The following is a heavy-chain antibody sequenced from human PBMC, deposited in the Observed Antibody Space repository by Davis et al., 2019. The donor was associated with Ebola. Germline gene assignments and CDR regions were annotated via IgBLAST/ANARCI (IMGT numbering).Heavy chain of an antibody. J-gene: IGHJ4*02. D-gene: IGHD2-15*01. CDR3: ARMRLGYCSGGSCYSPFDY. CDR2: IFSNDEK. Sequence: SGPTLVTPTETLTLTCTVSGFSLSNARMGVSWIRQPPGKALEWLAHIFSNDEKSYSTSLKSRLTISKDTSKSQVVLTMTNMDPVDTATYYCARMRLGYCSGGSCYSPFDYWGQGTLVTVSS. CDR1: GFSLSNARMG. V-gene: IGHV2-26*01.